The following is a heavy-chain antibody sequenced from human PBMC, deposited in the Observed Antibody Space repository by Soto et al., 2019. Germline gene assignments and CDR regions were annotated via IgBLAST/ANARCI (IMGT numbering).Heavy chain of an antibody. CDR1: GYTFTTYY. V-gene: IGHV1-18*04. CDR2: ISAYNGNT. J-gene: IGHJ4*02. CDR3: ARDNDDFWSGYYVY. Sequence: ASVKVSCKASGYTFTTYYIHWLRQAPGQGLEWMGWISAYNGNTNYAQKLQGRVTMTTDTSTSTAYMELRSLRSDDTAVYYCARDNDDFWSGYYVYWGQGTLVTVSS. D-gene: IGHD3-3*01.